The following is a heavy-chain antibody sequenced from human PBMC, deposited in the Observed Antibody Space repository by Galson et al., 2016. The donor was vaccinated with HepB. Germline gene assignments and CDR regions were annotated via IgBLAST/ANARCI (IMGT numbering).Heavy chain of an antibody. Sequence: SLRLSCAASGFSVSDHYMSWIRQTPGKGLEWLSYISSSGRTIYHADSVKGRFTSSRDTAKNLLYLQMNNLRADDAAVYYCASDTSGYHFTYWGQGALITVSS. V-gene: IGHV3-11*01. CDR2: ISSSGRTI. CDR1: GFSVSDHY. D-gene: IGHD5-12*01. CDR3: ASDTSGYHFTY. J-gene: IGHJ4*02.